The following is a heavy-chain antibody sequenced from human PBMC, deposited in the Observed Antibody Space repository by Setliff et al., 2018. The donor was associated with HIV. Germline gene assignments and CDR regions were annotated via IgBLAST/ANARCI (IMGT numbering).Heavy chain of an antibody. CDR1: GFTFSSYA. Sequence: GGSLRLSCAASGFTFSSYAMTWVRQGPGKGLEWVSGISGGGGSTYYAAAVKGRFTISRDNSKNTLYLQMNSLRAEDTAVYYCASVLNRFPVGYWGQGTLVTVSS. V-gene: IGHV3-23*01. CDR3: ASVLNRFPVGY. CDR2: ISGGGGST. J-gene: IGHJ4*02. D-gene: IGHD3-16*01.